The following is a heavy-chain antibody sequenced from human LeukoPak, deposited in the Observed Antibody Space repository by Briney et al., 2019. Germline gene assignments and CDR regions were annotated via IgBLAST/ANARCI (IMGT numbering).Heavy chain of an antibody. V-gene: IGHV3-9*01. Sequence: GRSLRLSCAASGFTFDDYAMHWVRQAPGKGLEWVSGISWSSNTIVYADSVKGRFTISRDNDKNSLNLQMNSLRAEDTALYYCARDMRQWPVGYLDSWGQGTLITVSS. CDR1: GFTFDDYA. J-gene: IGHJ4*02. CDR3: ARDMRQWPVGYLDS. CDR2: ISWSSNTI. D-gene: IGHD6-19*01.